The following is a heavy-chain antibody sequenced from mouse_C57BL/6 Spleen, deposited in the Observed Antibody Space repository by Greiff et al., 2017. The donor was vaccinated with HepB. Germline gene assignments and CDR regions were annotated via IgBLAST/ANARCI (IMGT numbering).Heavy chain of an antibody. V-gene: IGHV1-81*01. CDR3: ARCDYGNYGYAMDY. Sequence: VQLQQSGAELARPGASVKLSCKASGYTFTSYGISWVKQRTGQGLEWIGEIYPRSGNTYYNEKFKGKATLTADKSSSTAYMELRSLTSEDSAVYFCARCDYGNYGYAMDYWGQGTSVTVSS. CDR2: IYPRSGNT. J-gene: IGHJ4*01. D-gene: IGHD2-1*01. CDR1: GYTFTSYG.